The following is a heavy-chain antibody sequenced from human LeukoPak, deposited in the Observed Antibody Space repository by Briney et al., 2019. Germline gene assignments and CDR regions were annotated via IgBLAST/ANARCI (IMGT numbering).Heavy chain of an antibody. Sequence: RASETLSLTCTVSGGSISSYYWSWIRQPPGKGLEWIGYIYTSGSTNYNPSLKSRVTISVDTSKNQFSLKLSSVTAADTAVYYCARLEYSSSGYYYYYYMDVWGKGTTVTVSS. J-gene: IGHJ6*03. CDR3: ARLEYSSSGYYYYYYMDV. CDR1: GGSISSYY. CDR2: IYTSGST. V-gene: IGHV4-4*09. D-gene: IGHD6-6*01.